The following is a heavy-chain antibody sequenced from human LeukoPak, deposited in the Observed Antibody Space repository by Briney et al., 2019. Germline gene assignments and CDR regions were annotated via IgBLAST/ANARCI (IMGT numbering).Heavy chain of an antibody. V-gene: IGHV4-59*08. D-gene: IGHD6-13*01. CDR1: GGSISSYY. J-gene: IGHJ3*02. CDR3: ARFHPGWDSSRFPYAFDI. CDR2: IYYSGST. Sequence: SETLSLTCTVSGGSISSYYWSWIRQPPGKGLEWIGYIYYSGSTNYNPSLKSRVTISVDTSKNQFSLKLSSVTAADTAVYYCARFHPGWDSSRFPYAFDIWGQGTMVTVSS.